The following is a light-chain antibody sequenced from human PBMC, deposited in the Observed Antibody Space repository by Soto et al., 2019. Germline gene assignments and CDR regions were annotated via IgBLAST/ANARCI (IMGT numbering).Light chain of an antibody. CDR3: QQYGSGPLT. Sequence: EIVLTQSPGTLSLSPGESATLSCRASQSVSTNYLAWYQQKPGQAPRLLIYGASSRATGIPDRFSGSGSGADFALTISRLEPGDFAVYFCQQYGSGPLTFGGGTKVEIK. J-gene: IGKJ4*01. CDR2: GAS. V-gene: IGKV3-20*01. CDR1: QSVSTNY.